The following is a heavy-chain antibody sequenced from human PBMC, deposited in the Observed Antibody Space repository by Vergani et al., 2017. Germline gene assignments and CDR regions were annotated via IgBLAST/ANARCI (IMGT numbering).Heavy chain of an antibody. CDR3: ATPQTVSTGGMEV. CDR2: VDPEDGET. V-gene: IGHV1-69-2*01. J-gene: IGHJ6*02. Sequence: EVQLVQSGAEVKKPGATMKISCKVSGYTFTDHYMHWVKQAPGKGLEWMGLVDPEDGETIYAEKFKGGVTIAADTSTDTAQLELSSLRSEDTAVYYCATPQTVSTGGMEVCGQGTTVIVSS. CDR1: GYTFTDHY. D-gene: IGHD5/OR15-5a*01.